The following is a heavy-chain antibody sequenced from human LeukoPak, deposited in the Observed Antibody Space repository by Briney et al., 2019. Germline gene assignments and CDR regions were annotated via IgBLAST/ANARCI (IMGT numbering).Heavy chain of an antibody. CDR3: ARTRYCSSTSCQRLGYYYYYMDV. CDR1: GGTFSSYA. CDR2: IIPIFGTA. J-gene: IGHJ6*03. V-gene: IGHV1-69*06. Sequence: ASVKVSCKASGGTFSSYAISWVRQAPGQGLEWMGGIIPIFGTANYAQKFQGRVTITADKSTSTAYMELSSLRSEDTAVYYCARTRYCSSTSCQRLGYYYYYMDVWGKGTTVTISS. D-gene: IGHD2-2*01.